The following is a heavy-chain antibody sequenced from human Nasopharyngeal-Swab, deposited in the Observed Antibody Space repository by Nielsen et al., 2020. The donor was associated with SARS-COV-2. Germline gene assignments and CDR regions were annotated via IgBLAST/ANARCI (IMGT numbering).Heavy chain of an antibody. V-gene: IGHV3-53*01. CDR3: ARLGGSSWYANWFDP. Sequence: VCQAPGKGLEWVSVIYSGGSTYYADSVKGRFTISRDNSKNTLYLQMNSLRAEDTAVYYCARLGGSSWYANWFDPWGQGTLVTVSS. CDR2: IYSGGST. J-gene: IGHJ5*02. D-gene: IGHD6-13*01.